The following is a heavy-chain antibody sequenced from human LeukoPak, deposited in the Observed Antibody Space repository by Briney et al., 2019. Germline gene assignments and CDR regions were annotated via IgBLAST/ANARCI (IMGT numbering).Heavy chain of an antibody. D-gene: IGHD3-9*01. CDR1: XYTFXXXY. V-gene: IGHV1-46*01. CDR2: INPSGGST. CDR3: ARLTTYYDI. J-gene: IGHJ4*02. Sequence: VTVSXXXXXYTFXXXYMHWVRQAPGQGLEWMGIINPSGGSTSYAQKFQGRVTMTRDTSTSTVYMELSSLRSEDTAVYYCARLTTYYDIWGQGTLVTVSS.